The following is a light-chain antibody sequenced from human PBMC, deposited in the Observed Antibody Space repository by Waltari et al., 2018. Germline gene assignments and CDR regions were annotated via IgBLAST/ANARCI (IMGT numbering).Light chain of an antibody. J-gene: IGKJ1*01. Sequence: CRASQSVSRALAWYQQNPGQAPRLLIYGASNRATGIPDRFSGSGSGTDFSRIISRLEPEDFAVYYCQHYVSLPVTFGQGTKVEIK. V-gene: IGKV3-20*01. CDR2: GAS. CDR1: QSVSRA. CDR3: QHYVSLPVT.